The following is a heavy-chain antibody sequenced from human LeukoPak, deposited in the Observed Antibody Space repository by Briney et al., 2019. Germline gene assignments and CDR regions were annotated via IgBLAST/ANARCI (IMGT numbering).Heavy chain of an antibody. CDR3: AKDLGSPPLYYYYYMDV. J-gene: IGHJ6*03. D-gene: IGHD1-26*01. CDR2: ISGSGGST. Sequence: GGSLRLSCAASGFTFSSYAMSWVRQAPGKGLEWVSAISGSGGSTYYADSVKGRFTISRDNSKNTLYLQMNSLRAEDTAVYYCAKDLGSPPLYYYYYMDVWGKGTTVTVSS. CDR1: GFTFSSYA. V-gene: IGHV3-23*01.